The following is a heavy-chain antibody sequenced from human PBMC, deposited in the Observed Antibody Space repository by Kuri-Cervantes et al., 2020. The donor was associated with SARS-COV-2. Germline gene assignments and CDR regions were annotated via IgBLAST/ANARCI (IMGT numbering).Heavy chain of an antibody. Sequence: ESLKISCTASGFIFSDYYMTWIRQAPGKGLEWIGHLDTSGSTTYNPSLRGRVTISLDPSNNQVSLSLTSTTAADTAVYYCGKVSWLQLWRRYSDSWGQGTLVTVSS. D-gene: IGHD5-24*01. V-gene: IGHV4-4*09. J-gene: IGHJ4*02. CDR3: GKVSWLQLWRRYSDS. CDR2: LDTSGST. CDR1: GFIFSDYY.